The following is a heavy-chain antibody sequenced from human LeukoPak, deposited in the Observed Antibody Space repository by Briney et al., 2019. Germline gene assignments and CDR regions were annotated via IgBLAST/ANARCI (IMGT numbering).Heavy chain of an antibody. CDR2: ISSSSSTI. D-gene: IGHD1-26*01. J-gene: IGHJ5*02. Sequence: GGSLRLSCAASGFTFSSYTMNWVRQAPGKGLEWVSYISSSSSTIYYADSVKGRFTISRDNAKNSLYLEMNSLRAEDTAVYYCAREGENWFDPWGQGTLVTVSS. CDR1: GFTFSSYT. V-gene: IGHV3-48*04. CDR3: AREGENWFDP.